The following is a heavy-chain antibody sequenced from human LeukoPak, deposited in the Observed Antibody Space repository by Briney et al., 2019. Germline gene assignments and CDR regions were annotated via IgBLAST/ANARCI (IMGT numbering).Heavy chain of an antibody. CDR2: IYPGDSDT. CDR3: ARCRGSVTTRYFDY. CDR1: GYNFTNYW. J-gene: IGHJ4*02. D-gene: IGHD4-17*01. Sequence: GESLKISCEGSGYNFTNYWIGWVRQMPGKGLEWMGIIYPGDSDTRYSPSFQGQVTISADKSISTAYLQWSSLKASDTAMYYCARCRGSVTTRYFDYWGQGTLVTVSS. V-gene: IGHV5-51*01.